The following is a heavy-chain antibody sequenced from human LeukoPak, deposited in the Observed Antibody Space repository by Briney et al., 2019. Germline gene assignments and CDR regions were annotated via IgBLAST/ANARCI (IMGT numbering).Heavy chain of an antibody. CDR2: FYYSGST. J-gene: IGHJ4*02. CDR1: GGSISSGGYY. Sequence: SETLSLTCTVSGGSISSGGYYWSWIRQHPGKGLEWIGYFYYSGSTYYNPSLKSRVTISVDTSKNQFSLKLSSVTAADTAVYYCARAAQKLRYFDWLSHYYFDYWGQGTLVTVSS. V-gene: IGHV4-30-4*08. CDR3: ARAAQKLRYFDWLSHYYFDY. D-gene: IGHD3-9*01.